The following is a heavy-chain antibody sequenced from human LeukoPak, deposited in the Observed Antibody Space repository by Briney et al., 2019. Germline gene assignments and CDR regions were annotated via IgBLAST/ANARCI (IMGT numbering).Heavy chain of an antibody. D-gene: IGHD6-19*01. CDR2: ISYDASNE. J-gene: IGHJ4*02. CDR3: ARELAVAGFDY. V-gene: IGHV3-30-3*01. CDR1: GFTFRSYA. Sequence: GGSLRLSCAASGFTFRSYAMHWVRQAPGKGLEWVAVISYDASNEYYADSVKGRFTISRDNSKNTLYLQMNSLRAEDTAVYYCARELAVAGFDYWGQGTLVTVSS.